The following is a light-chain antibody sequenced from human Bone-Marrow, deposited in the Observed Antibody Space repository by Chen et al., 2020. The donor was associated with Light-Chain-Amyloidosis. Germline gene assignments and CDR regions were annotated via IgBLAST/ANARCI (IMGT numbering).Light chain of an antibody. J-gene: IGKJ1*01. V-gene: IGKV3-20*01. CDR2: GAS. Sequence: EIVLTQSPGTLSLSPGERATLSCRASQSISSSYLAWYQQKPGQAPRLLIYGASSRATGIPDRFSGSGSGTDFTLTSSSLEPEDFAVYYCQQYDSSPRTFGQGTKVAIK. CDR1: QSISSSY. CDR3: QQYDSSPRT.